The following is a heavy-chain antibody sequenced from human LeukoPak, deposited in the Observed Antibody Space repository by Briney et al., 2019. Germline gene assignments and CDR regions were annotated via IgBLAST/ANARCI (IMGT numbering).Heavy chain of an antibody. J-gene: IGHJ4*02. V-gene: IGHV4-4*02. CDR1: GGSITNTNY. CDR2: VNLQGST. CDR3: AREGGPYRPLDY. Sequence: SEALSLTCGVSGGSITNTNYWTWVRQPPGKGLEWIGEVNLQGSTNYNPSLMGRVAISVDTSENHISLQLTSVTAADTAVYYCAREGGPYRPLDYSGQGTLVTVSS.